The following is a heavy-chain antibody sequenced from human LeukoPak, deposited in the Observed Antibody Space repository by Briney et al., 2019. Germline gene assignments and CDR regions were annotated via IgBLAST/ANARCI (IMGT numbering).Heavy chain of an antibody. CDR3: ARVEGAAANNWFDP. D-gene: IGHD6-13*01. CDR2: IYYSGST. J-gene: IGHJ5*02. V-gene: IGHV4-59*01. Sequence: SETLSLTCTVSGGSISSYYWSWIRQPPRKGLEWIGYIYYSGSTNYNPSLKSRVTISVDTSKNQFSLKLCSVTAADTAMYYCARVEGAAANNWFDPWGQGTLVTVSS. CDR1: GGSISSYY.